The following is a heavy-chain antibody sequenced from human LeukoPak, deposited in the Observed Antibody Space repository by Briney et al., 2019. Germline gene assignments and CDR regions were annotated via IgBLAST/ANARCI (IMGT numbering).Heavy chain of an antibody. V-gene: IGHV3-30*02. CDR1: GFTFSSYG. Sequence: GGSLRLSCAASGFTFSSYGMHWVRQAPGKGLEWVAFIRYDGSNKYYADSVKGRFTISRDNSKNTLYLQMNSLRVEDTAVYYCARAASQDFWSAYDYWGQGTLVTVSS. CDR2: IRYDGSNK. D-gene: IGHD3-3*01. CDR3: ARAASQDFWSAYDY. J-gene: IGHJ4*02.